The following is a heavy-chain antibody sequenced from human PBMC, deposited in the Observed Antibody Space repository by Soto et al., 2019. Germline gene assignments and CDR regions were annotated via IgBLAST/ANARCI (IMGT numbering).Heavy chain of an antibody. CDR3: ARPREAGKIYYGVDV. J-gene: IGHJ6*02. CDR1: GYSFTSYW. Sequence: EVQLVQSGAEVKKPGESLKISCKGAGYSFTSYWIGWVRQMPGKGLEWMGIVYPGDSDTRYSPSFQGQVTISADKSTSTAYLQWSSLKASDTAMYYCARPREAGKIYYGVDVWGQGTTVTVSS. V-gene: IGHV5-51*01. D-gene: IGHD6-19*01. CDR2: VYPGDSDT.